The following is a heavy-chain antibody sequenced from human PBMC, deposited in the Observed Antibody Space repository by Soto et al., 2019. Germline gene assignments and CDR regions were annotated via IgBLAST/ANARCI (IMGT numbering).Heavy chain of an antibody. CDR2: ISGSGGST. V-gene: IGHV3-23*01. J-gene: IGHJ4*02. CDR3: AKAPGRWFWELFDSPKFDY. Sequence: EVQLLESGGGLVQPGGSLRLSCAASGFTFSSYAMSWVRQAPGQGLEWVSAISGSGGSTYYADSVKGRFTISRDNSKNTLYLQMNSLRAEDTAVYYCAKAPGRWFWELFDSPKFDYWGQGTLVTVSS. D-gene: IGHD3-10*01. CDR1: GFTFSSYA.